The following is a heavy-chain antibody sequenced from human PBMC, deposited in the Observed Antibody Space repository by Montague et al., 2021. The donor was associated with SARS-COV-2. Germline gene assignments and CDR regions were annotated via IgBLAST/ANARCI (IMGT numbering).Heavy chain of an antibody. CDR2: VYYSGNT. CDR3: ARGGIGSAVRNDS. CDR1: GGSINSGSYY. V-gene: IGHV4-39*01. Sequence: SETLSLTCTVSGGSINSGSYYWGWIRQPPGKALEWIGSVYYSGNTYYNPSLKSRVAISVDPSKNQFSLNLSSVTAADTAVYYCARGGIGSAVRNDSWGQGTLVTVSS. J-gene: IGHJ4*02. D-gene: IGHD6-19*01.